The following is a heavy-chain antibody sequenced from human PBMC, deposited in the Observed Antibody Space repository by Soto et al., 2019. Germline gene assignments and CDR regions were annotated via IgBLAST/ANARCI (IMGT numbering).Heavy chain of an antibody. J-gene: IGHJ5*02. CDR3: ARASLEVVVAAMKYNWFDP. CDR1: GGTFSSYV. D-gene: IGHD2-15*01. Sequence: SVKVSCKASGGTFSSYVISWVRQAPGQGLEWMGGIIPIFGTANYAQKFQGRVTITADESTSTAYMELSSLRSEDTAVYYCARASLEVVVAAMKYNWFDPWGQGTLVTVSS. CDR2: IIPIFGTA. V-gene: IGHV1-69*13.